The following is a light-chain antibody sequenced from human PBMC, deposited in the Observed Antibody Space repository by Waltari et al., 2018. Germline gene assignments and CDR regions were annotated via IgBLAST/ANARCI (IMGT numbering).Light chain of an antibody. Sequence: EIVMTQSPATLSVFPGERATLSCRASQSIRSNLAWYQHKPGQAPRLLIYGASTRATGIPARFSGSWSGTEFHLTISSLQSEDFAVYFCQQYDNWLGTFGQGTKVEIK. J-gene: IGKJ1*01. V-gene: IGKV3-15*01. CDR2: GAS. CDR1: QSIRSN. CDR3: QQYDNWLGT.